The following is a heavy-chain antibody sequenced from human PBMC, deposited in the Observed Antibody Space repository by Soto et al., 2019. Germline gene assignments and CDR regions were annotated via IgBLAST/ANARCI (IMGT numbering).Heavy chain of an antibody. J-gene: IGHJ5*02. D-gene: IGHD2-2*01. Sequence: GGSMRLSCAVSGFTFKNYWMNWARQAPGKGLEWVASIKPDGSEKFYLDSVKGRFTISRDNAKNSLYLQMNGLSAEDTAVYYCSTYKGPYCSGTNCLGFDPWGQGTLVTVSS. V-gene: IGHV3-7*01. CDR3: STYKGPYCSGTNCLGFDP. CDR2: IKPDGSEK. CDR1: GFTFKNYW.